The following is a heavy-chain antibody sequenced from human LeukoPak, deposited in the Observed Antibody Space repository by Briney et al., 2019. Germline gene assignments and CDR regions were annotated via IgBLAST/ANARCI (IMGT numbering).Heavy chain of an antibody. V-gene: IGHV4-34*01. CDR3: ARGDKQNYYYYYMDV. D-gene: IGHD1/OR15-1a*01. CDR2: INHSGST. CDR1: GGSFSGYY. J-gene: IGHJ6*03. Sequence: SETLSLTCAVYGGSFSGYYWSWIRHPPGKGLEWIGEINHSGSTNYNPSLKSRVTISVDTSKNQFSLKLSSVTAADTAVYYCARGDKQNYYYYYMDVWGKGTTVTVSS.